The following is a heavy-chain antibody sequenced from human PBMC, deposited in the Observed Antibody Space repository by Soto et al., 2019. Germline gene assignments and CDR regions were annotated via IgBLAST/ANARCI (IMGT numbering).Heavy chain of an antibody. D-gene: IGHD6-19*01. CDR3: AREVGEYSSGP. V-gene: IGHV1-3*01. CDR1: GYTFTSYA. J-gene: IGHJ5*02. Sequence: GASVKVSCKASGYTFTSYAMHWVRQAPGQRLEWMGWINAGNGNTKCSQKFQGRVTITRDTSASTAYMELSSLRSDDTAVYYCAREVGEYSSGPWGQGTLVPVSS. CDR2: INAGNGNT.